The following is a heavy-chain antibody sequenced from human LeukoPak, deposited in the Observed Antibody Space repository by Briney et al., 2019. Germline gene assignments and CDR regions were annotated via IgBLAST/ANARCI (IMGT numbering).Heavy chain of an antibody. V-gene: IGHV3-30-3*01. CDR1: GFSFSTYA. CDR2: ISYDGNNK. D-gene: IGHD2-15*01. CDR3: ARGHGLVAADC. Sequence: GGSLRLSCAASGFSFSTYAMHWVRQAPGKGLEWVAVISYDGNNKYYADSVKGRFTISRDNSKNTLYLLKNSLRAEDTVVYYCARGHGLVAADCWGQGTLVTVSS. J-gene: IGHJ4*02.